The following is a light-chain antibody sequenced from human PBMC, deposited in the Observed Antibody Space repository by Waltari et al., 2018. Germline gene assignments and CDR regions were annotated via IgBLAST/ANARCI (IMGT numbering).Light chain of an antibody. V-gene: IGLV2-14*03. CDR3: SSQSTNSVVL. CDR2: DVI. J-gene: IGLJ3*02. Sequence: QSALTPPASVSGSPGQSITISCTGTISAGGGCNSVSWYQVHPGQAPRVMIYDVINRPSGVSDRFSASKSGNTASLTISGLQAEDEGDYYCSSQSTNSVVLFGGGTKLTVL. CDR1: ISAGGGCNS.